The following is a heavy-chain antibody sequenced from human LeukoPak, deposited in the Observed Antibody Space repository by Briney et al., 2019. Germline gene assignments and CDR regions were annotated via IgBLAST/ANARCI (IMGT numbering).Heavy chain of an antibody. CDR1: GDTISSNSAT. CDR3: AGGNSGNIEY. Sequence: SRTLSLTCAISGDTISSNSATWNWIRQSPSRGLEWLGRTYYRSKWFNNYAVSVKSRISIKPDTSKNQFSLQLISVTPEDTAVYYCAGGNSGNIEYWGQGTLVTVSS. V-gene: IGHV6-1*01. CDR2: TYYRSKWFN. J-gene: IGHJ4*02. D-gene: IGHD5-12*01.